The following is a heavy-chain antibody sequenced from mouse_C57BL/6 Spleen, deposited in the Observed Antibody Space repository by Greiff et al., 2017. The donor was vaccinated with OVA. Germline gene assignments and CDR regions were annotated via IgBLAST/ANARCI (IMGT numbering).Heavy chain of an antibody. CDR3: ARRGDYARAMDY. CDR1: GYTFTSYT. D-gene: IGHD1-1*01. CDR2: INPSSGYT. V-gene: IGHV1-4*01. J-gene: IGHJ4*01. Sequence: VKLMESGAELARPGASVKMSCKASGYTFTSYTMHWVKQRPGQGLEWIGYINPSSGYTKYNQKFKDKATLTADKSSSTAYMQLSSLTSEDSAVYYCARRGDYARAMDYWGQGTSVTVSS.